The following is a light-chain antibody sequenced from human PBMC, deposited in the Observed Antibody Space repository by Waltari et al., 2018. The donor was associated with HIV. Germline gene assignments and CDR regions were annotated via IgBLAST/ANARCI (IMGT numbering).Light chain of an antibody. J-gene: IGLJ2*01. CDR3: CSYAGSSPVL. CDR1: SSDVGSYNI. Sequence: QSALTQPASVSGSPGQSIPISCTGTSSDVGSYNIVSWYQQHPGKAPKLMIYEGSKRPSGVSNRFSGSKSGNTASLTISGLQAEDEADYYCCSYAGSSPVLFGGGTKLTVL. V-gene: IGLV2-23*01. CDR2: EGS.